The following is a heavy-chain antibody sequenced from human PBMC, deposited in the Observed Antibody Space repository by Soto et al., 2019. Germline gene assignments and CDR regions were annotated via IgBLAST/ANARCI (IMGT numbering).Heavy chain of an antibody. CDR3: WGAGPGG. CDR2: IKRDGSEK. J-gene: IGHJ4*02. V-gene: IGHV3-7*03. D-gene: IGHD3-16*01. CDR1: GFTFSNYW. Sequence: EVHLVESGGGLVQPGGSLRLSCAASGFTFSNYWMNWVRQAPGKELEWVANIKRDGSEKYYVDSVKGRFTISRDNAKNSLSLQMNSLRAEDTAVYYCWGAGPGGWGQGTLVTVSS.